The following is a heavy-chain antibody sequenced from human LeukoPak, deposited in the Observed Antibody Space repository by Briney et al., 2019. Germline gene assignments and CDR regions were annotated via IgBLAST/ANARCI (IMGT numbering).Heavy chain of an antibody. Sequence: SETLSLTCTVSGGSISSSSYYWGWIRQPPGKGLEWIGSIYYSGSTYYNPSLKSRVTISVDTSKNQFSLKLSSVTAADTAVYYCAREGSGWPGGRLYYFDYWGQGTLVTVSS. CDR2: IYYSGST. D-gene: IGHD6-19*01. CDR3: AREGSGWPGGRLYYFDY. J-gene: IGHJ4*02. CDR1: GGSISSSSYY. V-gene: IGHV4-39*02.